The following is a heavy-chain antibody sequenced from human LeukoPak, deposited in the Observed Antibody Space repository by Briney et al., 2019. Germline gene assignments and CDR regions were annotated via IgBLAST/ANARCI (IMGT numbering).Heavy chain of an antibody. V-gene: IGHV1-46*01. CDR1: GYTFTSYY. Sequence: ASVKVSCKASGYTFTSYYMHWVRQAPGQGLEWMGIINPSGGSTSYAQKFQGRVTMTRDMSTSTVYMELSSLRSEDTAVYYCARDQGSGWYPNYYYYYMDVWGKGTTVTVSS. CDR2: INPSGGST. CDR3: ARDQGSGWYPNYYYYYMDV. J-gene: IGHJ6*03. D-gene: IGHD6-19*01.